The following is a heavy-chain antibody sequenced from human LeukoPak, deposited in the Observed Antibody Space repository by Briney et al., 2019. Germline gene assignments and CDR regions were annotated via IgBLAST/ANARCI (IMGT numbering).Heavy chain of an antibody. D-gene: IGHD2-21*02. V-gene: IGHV4-34*01. CDR1: GGSFSGYY. CDR3: ARGGGDCGGDCYSGEDDY. Sequence: SETLSLTCAVYGGSFSGYYWSWIRQPPGKGLEWIGEINHSGSTNYNPSLKSRVTISVDTSKNQFSLKLSSVTAADTAVYYCARGGGDCGGDCYSGEDDYWGQGTLVTVSS. CDR2: INHSGST. J-gene: IGHJ4*02.